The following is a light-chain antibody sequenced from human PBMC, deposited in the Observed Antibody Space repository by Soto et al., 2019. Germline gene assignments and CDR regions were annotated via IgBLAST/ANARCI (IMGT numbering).Light chain of an antibody. V-gene: IGLV2-14*01. Sequence: QSALTQPASVSGSPGQSITISCTGTSSDVGDYKYVSWYQQHPGKAPKLMIYEVSNRPSGVSARFSGSKSGNTASLTISGLQAEDEADYYCSSYTTTNSILAVFGGGTKLTVL. CDR2: EVS. CDR1: SSDVGDYKY. J-gene: IGLJ3*02. CDR3: SSYTTTNSILAV.